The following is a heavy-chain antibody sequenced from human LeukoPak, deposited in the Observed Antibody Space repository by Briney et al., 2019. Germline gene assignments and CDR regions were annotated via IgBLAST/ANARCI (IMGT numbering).Heavy chain of an antibody. CDR1: GYTFTSYG. CDR3: AREGGIIAARPVGEGYFDY. CDR2: INPSGGST. D-gene: IGHD6-6*01. Sequence: ASVKVSCKASGYTFTSYGISWVRQAPGQGLEWMGIINPSGGSTSYAQKFQGRVTMTRDMSTSTVYMELSSLRSEDTAVYYCAREGGIIAARPVGEGYFDYWGQGTLVTVSS. V-gene: IGHV1-46*01. J-gene: IGHJ4*02.